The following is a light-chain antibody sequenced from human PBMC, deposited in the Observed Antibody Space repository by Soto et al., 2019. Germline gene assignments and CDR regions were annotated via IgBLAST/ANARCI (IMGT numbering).Light chain of an antibody. Sequence: IVLTHSPGTLSLSPGESAALSCRASQTVNSDYLAWFQQRPGQAPRLLIFATSRRATDIPDRFSGSGSGTDFTLAIRRLEPEDFAVYYCQQYGSSPETFGQGTKVDIK. CDR3: QQYGSSPET. J-gene: IGKJ1*01. CDR1: QTVNSDY. V-gene: IGKV3-20*01. CDR2: ATS.